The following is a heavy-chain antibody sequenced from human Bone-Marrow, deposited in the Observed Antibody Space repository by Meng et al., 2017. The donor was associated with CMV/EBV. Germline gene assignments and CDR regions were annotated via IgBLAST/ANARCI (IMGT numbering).Heavy chain of an antibody. D-gene: IGHD3-3*01. V-gene: IGHV3-74*01. CDR2: INSDGSST. J-gene: IGHJ6*02. CDR1: GFTFSSYW. CDR3: ARVEWEFWSGGGMDV. Sequence: GESLKISCAASGFTFSSYWMHWVRQAPGKGLVWVSRINSDGSSTSYADSVKGRFTISRDNAKNTLYLQMNSLRAEDTAVYYCARVEWEFWSGGGMDVWGQGTTVTVSS.